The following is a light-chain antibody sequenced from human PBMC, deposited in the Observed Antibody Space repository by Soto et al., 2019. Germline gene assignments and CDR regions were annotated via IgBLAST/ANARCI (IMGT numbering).Light chain of an antibody. V-gene: IGKV3D-20*02. CDR3: QQRFNWPWT. CDR2: GAS. Sequence: EIVLPTPTGTLSLAPGESASLSRGASLTVSDNYLAWYQQKAGQAPRLVIYGASSRATGIPDRFSASGSGTDFTLIISSLEPEDFAVYYCQQRFNWPWTFGQGTKVDIK. CDR1: LTVSDNY. J-gene: IGKJ1*01.